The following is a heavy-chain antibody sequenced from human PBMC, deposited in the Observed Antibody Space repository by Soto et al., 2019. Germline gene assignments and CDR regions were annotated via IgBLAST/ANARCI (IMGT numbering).Heavy chain of an antibody. V-gene: IGHV3-7*01. CDR1: GFTFSSNW. CDR2: IKQDGSEK. Sequence: EVQLVESGGGLVQPGGSLRLSCAASGFTFSSNWMNWVRQAPGKGLEWVATIKQDGSEKYYVDSVKGRFTISRDNAKNSLYLQMNSLRAEDTAVYYCARSLAGRGCSSGECREEDRYGGQGTLVTVSS. D-gene: IGHD6-6*01. J-gene: IGHJ4*02. CDR3: ARSLAGRGCSSGECREEDRY.